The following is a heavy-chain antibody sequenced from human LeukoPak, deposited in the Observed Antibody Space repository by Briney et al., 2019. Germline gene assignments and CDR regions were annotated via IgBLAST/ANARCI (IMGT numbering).Heavy chain of an antibody. D-gene: IGHD4-11*01. CDR3: AKHDYRNYGAFDY. V-gene: IGHV3-23*01. CDR1: GFTFSSYA. CDR2: ISGSGGNT. J-gene: IGHJ4*02. Sequence: AGGSLRLSCAASGFTFSSYAMRWVRQAQGKGLEWVSAISGSGGNTYYADSVKGRFTISRDNSKNTLYLQMNSLRAEDTAVYYCAKHDYRNYGAFDYWGQGTLVTVSS.